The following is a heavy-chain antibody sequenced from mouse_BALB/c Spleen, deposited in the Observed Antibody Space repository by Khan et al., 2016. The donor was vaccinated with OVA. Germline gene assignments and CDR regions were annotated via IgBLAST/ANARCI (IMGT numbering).Heavy chain of an antibody. CDR3: ARATYRYAFAY. Sequence: EVQLQESGPSLVKPSQTLSLTCSVTGDSITSGYWNWIRKFPGNKLEYMGYIIYTGYTYYNQSLQSRISITRHKSKNQYSLQLNSVTDEDTATYYCARATYRYAFAYWGQGTLVTVSA. J-gene: IGHJ3*01. CDR2: IIYTGYT. V-gene: IGHV3-8*02. CDR1: GDSITSGY. D-gene: IGHD2-12*01.